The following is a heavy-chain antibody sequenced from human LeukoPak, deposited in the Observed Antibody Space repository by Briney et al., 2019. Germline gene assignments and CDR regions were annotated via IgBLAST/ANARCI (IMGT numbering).Heavy chain of an antibody. J-gene: IGHJ4*02. CDR3: ARDTGWLLLRGVIDY. Sequence: PSETLSLTCTVSGYSISSGYYWGWIRQPPGKGLEWIGSIYHSGSTYYNPSLKSRVTISVGTSKNQFSLKLSSVTAADTAVYYCARDTGWLLLRGVIDYWGQGTLVTVSS. CDR1: GYSISSGYY. V-gene: IGHV4-38-2*02. D-gene: IGHD3-22*01. CDR2: IYHSGST.